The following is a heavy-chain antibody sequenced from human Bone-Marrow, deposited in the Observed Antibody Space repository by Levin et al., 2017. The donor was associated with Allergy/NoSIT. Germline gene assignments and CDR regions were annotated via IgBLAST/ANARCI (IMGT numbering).Heavy chain of an antibody. V-gene: IGHV3-9*01. CDR1: GFSFGDYA. CDR2: IGWNSGNI. Sequence: GGSLRLSCATSGFSFGDYAMHWVRQLPGKGLEWISGIGWNSGNIGYADSEKGRFTISRDNAKKSLYLQMDSLRAEDTALYYCAKDKGGGTYTYYGMDVWGQGTTVAVSS. CDR3: AKDKGGGTYTYYGMDV. J-gene: IGHJ6*02. D-gene: IGHD1-26*01.